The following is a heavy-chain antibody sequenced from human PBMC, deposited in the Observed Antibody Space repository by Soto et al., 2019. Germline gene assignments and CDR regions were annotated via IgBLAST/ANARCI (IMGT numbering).Heavy chain of an antibody. CDR3: AKGGIAAASRTYGMDV. D-gene: IGHD6-13*01. J-gene: IGHJ6*02. Sequence: EVQLLESGGGLVQPGGSLRLSCAASGFTFSSYAMSWVRQAPGKGLERVSAISGSGGSTYYADSVKGRFTISRDNAKNTLYLQMNSLRAEDTAVYYCAKGGIAAASRTYGMDVWGQGTTVTVSS. CDR2: ISGSGGST. V-gene: IGHV3-23*01. CDR1: GFTFSSYA.